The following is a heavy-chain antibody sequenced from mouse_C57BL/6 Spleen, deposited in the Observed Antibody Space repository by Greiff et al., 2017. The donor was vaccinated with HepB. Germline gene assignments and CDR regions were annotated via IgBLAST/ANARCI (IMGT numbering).Heavy chain of an antibody. CDR1: GYTFTSYG. Sequence: QVQLQQSGAELARPGASVKLSCKASGYTFTSYGISWVKQRTGQGLEWIGEIYPRSGNTYYNEKFKGKATLTADKSSSTGYMELRSLTSEDSAVYFCGRGFTTVVAKGWFAYWGQGTLVTVSA. CDR3: GRGFTTVVAKGWFAY. V-gene: IGHV1-81*01. J-gene: IGHJ3*01. CDR2: IYPRSGNT. D-gene: IGHD1-1*01.